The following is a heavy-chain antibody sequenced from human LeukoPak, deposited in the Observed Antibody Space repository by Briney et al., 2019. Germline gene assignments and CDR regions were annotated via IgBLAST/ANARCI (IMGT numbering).Heavy chain of an antibody. CDR3: ARDPKYYYGSGSPGDY. CDR2: ISAYNGNT. J-gene: IGHJ4*02. Sequence: ASVKVSCKASGYTFTSYGISWVRQAPGQGLEWMGWISAYNGNTNYAQKLQGRVTMTTDTSTSTAYMELRSLRSDDTAVYYCARDPKYYYGSGSPGDYWGQGTLVTVSS. CDR1: GYTFTSYG. D-gene: IGHD3-10*01. V-gene: IGHV1-18*04.